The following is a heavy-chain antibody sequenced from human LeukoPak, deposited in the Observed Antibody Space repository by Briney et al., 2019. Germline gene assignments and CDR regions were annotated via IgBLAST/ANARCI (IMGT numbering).Heavy chain of an antibody. CDR3: TRGAGTGWRFDS. V-gene: IGHV3-21*01. CDR2: ISSSSSYI. CDR1: GFTFTSYV. D-gene: IGHD6-19*01. J-gene: IGHJ4*02. Sequence: GGSLRLSCAASGFTFTSYVMTWVRQAPGKGLEWVSSISSSSSYIYYSDSVKGRFTISRDNANNSLYLQMNSLKADDTAVYYCTRGAGTGWRFDSWGQGTLVTVSS.